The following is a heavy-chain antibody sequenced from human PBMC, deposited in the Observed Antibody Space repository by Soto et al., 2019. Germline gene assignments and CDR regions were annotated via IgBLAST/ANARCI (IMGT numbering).Heavy chain of an antibody. CDR3: ARARFDSWSHIYYGLDV. J-gene: IGHJ6*02. CDR2: INHSGTT. Sequence: SETLSLTCAVYGGSFSGYSWTWLRQPPGKGLERIGEINHSGTTNYNPALKSRVTMSADTSKNQFSLRMTSVTAADTAVYYCARARFDSWSHIYYGLDVCGQGNTVNAS. CDR1: GGSFSGYS. D-gene: IGHD3-3*01. V-gene: IGHV4-34*01.